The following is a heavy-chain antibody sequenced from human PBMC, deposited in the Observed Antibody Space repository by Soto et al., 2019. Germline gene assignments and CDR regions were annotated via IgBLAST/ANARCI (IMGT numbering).Heavy chain of an antibody. J-gene: IGHJ4*02. Sequence: GRSLRLSCAASGFTFSSYAMSWVRQAPGKGLEWVSAISGSGGSTYYADSVKGRFTISRDNSKNTLYLQMNSLRAEDTAVYYCAKDRGSGSYYGPKCFGYWGQGTLVTVSS. V-gene: IGHV3-23*01. CDR2: ISGSGGST. D-gene: IGHD3-10*01. CDR3: AKDRGSGSYYGPKCFGY. CDR1: GFTFSSYA.